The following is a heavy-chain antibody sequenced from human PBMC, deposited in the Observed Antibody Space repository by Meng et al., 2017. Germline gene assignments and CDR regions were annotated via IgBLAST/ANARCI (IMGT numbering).Heavy chain of an antibody. CDR3: ARSRVDMVRGVIIKVYYYYGMDV. V-gene: IGHV3-30*04. Sequence: GESLKISCAASGFTFSSYAMSWVRQAPGKGLEWVAVISYDGSNKYYADSVKGRFTISRDNSKNTLYLQMNSLRAEDTAVYYCARSRVDMVRGVIIKVYYYYGMDVWGQGTTVTVSS. CDR1: GFTFSSYA. CDR2: ISYDGSNK. D-gene: IGHD3-10*01. J-gene: IGHJ6*02.